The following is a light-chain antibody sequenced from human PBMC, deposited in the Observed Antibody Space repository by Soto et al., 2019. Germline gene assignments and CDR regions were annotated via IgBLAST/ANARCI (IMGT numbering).Light chain of an antibody. Sequence: EIVMTQSPATLSVSPGERATLSCRASQSVSSNLAWYQQKPGQAPRLLIYGASTRATGIPARFSGSGSGTDFTLTISSLQPEDFATYYCQQDLRPPLTFGPGTKVDI. V-gene: IGKV3-15*01. CDR2: GAS. CDR1: QSVSSN. CDR3: QQDLRPPLT. J-gene: IGKJ3*01.